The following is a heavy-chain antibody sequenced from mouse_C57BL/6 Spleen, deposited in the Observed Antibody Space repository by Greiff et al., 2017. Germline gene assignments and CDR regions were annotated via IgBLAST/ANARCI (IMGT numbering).Heavy chain of an antibody. CDR3: ASPTPITTVVEGFAY. J-gene: IGHJ3*01. Sequence: QVQLQQPGTELVKPGASVKLSCKASGYTFTSYWMHWVKQRPGQGLEWIGNINPSNGGTNYNEKFKSKATLTVDKSSSTAYMQLSSLTSEDSAVYYCASPTPITTVVEGFAYWGQGTLVTVSA. CDR1: GYTFTSYW. D-gene: IGHD1-1*01. V-gene: IGHV1-53*01. CDR2: INPSNGGT.